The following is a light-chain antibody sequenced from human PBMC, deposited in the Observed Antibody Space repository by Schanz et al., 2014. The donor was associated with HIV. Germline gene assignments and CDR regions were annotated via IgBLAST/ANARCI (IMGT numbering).Light chain of an antibody. Sequence: QSALTQPASVSGSPGQSITISCTGTSSDIGGYNYVSWYQQHPGKAPKLMIYDVNNRPSGVSNRFSGSKSGTSASLAISGLRSEDEADYYCAAWDDSLSGVVFGGGTKLTVL. CDR2: DVN. V-gene: IGLV2-14*03. CDR1: SSDIGGYNY. CDR3: AAWDDSLSGVV. J-gene: IGLJ2*01.